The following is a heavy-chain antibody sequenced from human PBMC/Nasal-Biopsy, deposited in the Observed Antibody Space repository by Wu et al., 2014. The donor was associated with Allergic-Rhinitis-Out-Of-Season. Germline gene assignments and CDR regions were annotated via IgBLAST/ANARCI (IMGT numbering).Heavy chain of an antibody. CDR3: ATMAVTTYFDY. D-gene: IGHD2-21*02. J-gene: IGHJ4*02. CDR1: GGSISSDGHY. V-gene: IGHV4-31*03. CDR2: IHYSGST. Sequence: TLSLTCTVSGGSISSDGHYWNWIRQHPEKGLEWIGYIHYSGSTYHNPSLKSRVTISVDASENQFSLKLTSVTAADTAVYFCATMAVTTYFDYGGKGTLVTVSS.